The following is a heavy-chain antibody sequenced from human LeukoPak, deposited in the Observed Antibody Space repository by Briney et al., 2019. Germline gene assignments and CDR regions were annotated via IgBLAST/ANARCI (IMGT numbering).Heavy chain of an antibody. V-gene: IGHV3-11*06. CDR1: GFTFSDYY. J-gene: IGHJ4*02. CDR3: ARDLYGDDVDY. D-gene: IGHD4-17*01. Sequence: GGSLRLSCAASGFTFSDYYMSWIRQAPGKGLEWVSYISSSSSYTNYADSVKGRFTISRDNAKNSLYLQMNSLRAEDTAVYYCARDLYGDDVDYWGQGTLVTVSS. CDR2: ISSSSSYT.